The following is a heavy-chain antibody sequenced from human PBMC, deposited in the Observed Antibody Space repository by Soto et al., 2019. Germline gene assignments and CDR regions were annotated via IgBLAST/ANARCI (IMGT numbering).Heavy chain of an antibody. J-gene: IGHJ4*02. V-gene: IGHV3-21*01. CDR1: GFAFNNYG. CDR2: ISKSDYT. CDR3: AREDSIIIPDVSDF. Sequence: PGGSLRLSCTVSGFAFNNYGINWVCQAPGKGLEWVSSISKSDYTYYSDSVKGRFTISRDNAKNSVSLQMNTLRVEDTAVYYCAREDSIIIPDVSDFWGQGTLVTVSS. D-gene: IGHD3-22*01.